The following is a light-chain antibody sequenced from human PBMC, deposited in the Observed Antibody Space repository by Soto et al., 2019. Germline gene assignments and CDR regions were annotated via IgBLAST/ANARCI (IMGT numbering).Light chain of an antibody. V-gene: IGLV2-23*01. CDR3: CSYAGSSTYVV. J-gene: IGLJ2*01. CDR2: EGR. CDR1: SSDVGSFNL. Sequence: QSVLTQPASVSGSPGQSITISCTGTSSDVGSFNLVSWYQHHPGKAPKLMIYEGRKRPSGVSDRFSGSKSGNTASLTISGLQAEDEADYYCCSYAGSSTYVVFVGGTKLTVL.